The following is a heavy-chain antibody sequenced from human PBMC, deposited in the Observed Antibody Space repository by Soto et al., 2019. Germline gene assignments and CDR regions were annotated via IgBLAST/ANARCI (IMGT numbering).Heavy chain of an antibody. CDR2: IYHSGST. D-gene: IGHD3-10*01. Sequence: QLQLQESGSGLVKPSQTLSLTCAVSGGSISSGGYSWSWIRQPPGKGLEWIGYIYHSGSTYYNPSLKSRVTISVDRSKNHFYLKLGSVTAADTAVYYCARGRYYYGSGSYYNHWGQGTLVTVSS. CDR1: GGSISSGGYS. V-gene: IGHV4-30-2*01. J-gene: IGHJ5*02. CDR3: ARGRYYYGSGSYYNH.